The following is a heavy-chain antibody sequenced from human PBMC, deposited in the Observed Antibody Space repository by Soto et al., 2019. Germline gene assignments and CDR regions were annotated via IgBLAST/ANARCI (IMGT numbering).Heavy chain of an antibody. CDR1: GGSISTAGYS. J-gene: IGHJ4*02. CDR2: IFHTGST. Sequence: SATLTVTCAVSGGSISTAGYSWNWIRQPPGKGLEWIGYIFHTGSTYYNPSLKSRVSISIDRSKNQFSLNLSSVTAADTAVYYCVREGRSGDYYCDSWGPVTRFTVSS. V-gene: IGHV4-30-2*01. CDR3: VREGRSGDYYCDS. D-gene: IGHD4-17*01.